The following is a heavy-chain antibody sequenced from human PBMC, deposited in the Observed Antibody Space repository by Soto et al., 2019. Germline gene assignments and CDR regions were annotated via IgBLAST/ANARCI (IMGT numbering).Heavy chain of an antibody. CDR3: VKERYAQLWLEDYGMNV. CDR1: GFTFSSYG. Sequence: QVQLVESGGGVAQPGRSLRLSCAASGFTFSSYGIHWVRQAPGKGLEWVALISYDGTDKYYADSVKGRFTISRDNSKNTLYLQMSSLRPEDTAVYYCVKERYAQLWLEDYGMNVWGQGTTVTV. J-gene: IGHJ6*02. CDR2: ISYDGTDK. D-gene: IGHD5-18*01. V-gene: IGHV3-30*18.